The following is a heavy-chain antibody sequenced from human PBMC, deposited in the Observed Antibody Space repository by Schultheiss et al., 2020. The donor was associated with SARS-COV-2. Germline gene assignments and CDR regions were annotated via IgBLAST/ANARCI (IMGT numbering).Heavy chain of an antibody. CDR3: AKDRLPYYYGSGGYFDY. CDR1: GFAFSSYG. CDR2: ISYDGSNK. D-gene: IGHD3-10*01. V-gene: IGHV3-30*18. J-gene: IGHJ4*02. Sequence: GGSLRLSCAVSGFAFSSYGMNWVRQAPGKGLEWVAVISYDGSNKYYADSVKGRFTISRDNSKNTLYLQMNSLRAEDTAVYYCAKDRLPYYYGSGGYFDYWGQGTLVTVSS.